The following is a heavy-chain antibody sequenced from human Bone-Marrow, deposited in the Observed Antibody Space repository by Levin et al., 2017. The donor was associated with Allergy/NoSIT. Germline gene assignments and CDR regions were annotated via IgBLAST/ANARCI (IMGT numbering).Heavy chain of an antibody. V-gene: IGHV3-23*01. J-gene: IGHJ6*03. CDR3: ANLDMDV. CDR2: ITSSGGRT. Sequence: GGSLRLSCAASGFTFSSYAMSWVRQAPGKGLEWISIITSSGGRTYYADSVKGRFTISRDNSKNTLYLQMNSLRAEDTAVYYCANLDMDVWGKGTTVTVS. CDR1: GFTFSSYA.